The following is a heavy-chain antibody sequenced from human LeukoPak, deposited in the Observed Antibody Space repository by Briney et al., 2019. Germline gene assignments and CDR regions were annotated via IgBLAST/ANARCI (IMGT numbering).Heavy chain of an antibody. CDR2: ISTYNVNT. CDR1: GYSFSNYG. V-gene: IGHV1-18*01. CDR3: ARDDGDY. J-gene: IGHJ4*02. Sequence: GASVKVSCKASGYSFSNYGINWVRQAPGQGPEWMGWISTYNVNTNYTQKLQGRVTMTTDTFTTTAYMELRSLISDDTAIYYCARDDGDYWGQGTLVTVSS.